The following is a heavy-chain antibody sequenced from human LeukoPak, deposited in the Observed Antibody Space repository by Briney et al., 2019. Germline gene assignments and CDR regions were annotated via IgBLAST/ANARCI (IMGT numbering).Heavy chain of an antibody. CDR1: GYTLTELS. Sequence: ASVKVSCKVSGYTLTELSMHWVRQAPGKGLEWMGGFDPEDGETIYAQKFQGRVTMTEDTSTDTAYMELSSLRSEDTAVYYCATDYLEDNNSYYYGMDVWGQGTTVTVSS. CDR3: ATDYLEDNNSYYYGMDV. V-gene: IGHV1-24*01. D-gene: IGHD1-1*01. J-gene: IGHJ6*02. CDR2: FDPEDGET.